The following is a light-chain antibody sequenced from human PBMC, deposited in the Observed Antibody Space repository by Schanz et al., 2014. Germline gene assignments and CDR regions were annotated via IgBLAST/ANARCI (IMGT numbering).Light chain of an antibody. Sequence: GDRVTITCRASQDISPWLAWYQQKPGKAPRLLIYEASSLDSGVPSRISATGSGTEFTLTISSLQPDDFATYYCQQSYSTPRTFGPGTKVDIK. CDR2: EAS. CDR1: QDISPW. J-gene: IGKJ3*01. V-gene: IGKV1-5*01. CDR3: QQSYSTPRT.